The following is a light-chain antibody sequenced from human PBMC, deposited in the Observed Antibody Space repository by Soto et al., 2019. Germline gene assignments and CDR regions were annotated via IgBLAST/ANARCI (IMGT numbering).Light chain of an antibody. CDR1: QSISNY. J-gene: IGKJ2*01. CDR2: AAS. Sequence: DIEMTQSPASLSAFVGDRVTITCRAMQSISNYLNWYQQKPGKAPKLLIYAASSLQSGVPSRFSGSGSRTDFTLTISSLQPEDFAIYFCQQSYITPYTFGQGTKLEIK. V-gene: IGKV1-39*01. CDR3: QQSYITPYT.